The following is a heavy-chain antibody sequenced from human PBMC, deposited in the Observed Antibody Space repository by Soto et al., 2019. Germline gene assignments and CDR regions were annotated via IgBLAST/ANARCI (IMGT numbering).Heavy chain of an antibody. D-gene: IGHD6-6*01. CDR2: IDWDDDK. CDR1: GFSLSTSGMC. CDR3: ARTPSIAARPYYYYYGMDV. Sequence: SGPTLVNPTQTLTLTCTFSGFSLSTSGMCVSWIRQPPGKALKWLALIDWDDDKYYSTSLKTRLTISKDTSKNQVVLTMTNMDPVDTATYYCARTPSIAARPYYYYYGMDVWGQGTTVTVSS. V-gene: IGHV2-70*01. J-gene: IGHJ6*02.